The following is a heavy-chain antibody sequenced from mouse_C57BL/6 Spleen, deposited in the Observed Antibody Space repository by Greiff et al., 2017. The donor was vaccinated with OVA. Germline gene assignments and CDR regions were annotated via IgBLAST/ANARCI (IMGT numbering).Heavy chain of an antibody. D-gene: IGHD1-1*01. J-gene: IGHJ3*01. CDR2: ISDGGSYT. V-gene: IGHV5-4*01. Sequence: EVKLMESGGGLVKPGGSLKLSCAASGFTFSSYAMSWVRQTPEKRLEWVATISDGGSYTYYPDNVKGRFTISRDNAKNNLYLQMSHLKSEDTAMYYCARDITTVVAPYWGQGTLVTVSA. CDR1: GFTFSSYA. CDR3: ARDITTVVAPY.